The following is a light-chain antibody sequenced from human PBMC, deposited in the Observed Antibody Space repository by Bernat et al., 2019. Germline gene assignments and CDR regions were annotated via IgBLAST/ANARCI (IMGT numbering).Light chain of an antibody. V-gene: IGLV2-8*01. CDR2: EVN. J-gene: IGLJ3*02. Sequence: QSALTQPPSASGSLGQSVTISCTGTSSDVGGHDHVSWYQQHPGKAPKVLIYEVNKRPSGVPDRFSGSKSGNTTSLTVSGLQAEDEADYHRCSHGGSNSFWVFGGGTKLTVL. CDR3: CSHGGSNSFWV. CDR1: SSDVGGHDH.